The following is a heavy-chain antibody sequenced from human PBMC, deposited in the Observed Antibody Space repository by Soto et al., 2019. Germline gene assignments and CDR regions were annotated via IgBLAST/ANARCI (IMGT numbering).Heavy chain of an antibody. Sequence: GGSLRLSCAASGFTFSSYAMHWVRQAPGKGLEWVAVISYDGSNKYYADSVKGRFTISRDNSKNTLYLQMNSLRAEDTAVYYCASNWNYPPDYYYYYGMDVWGQGTTVTVSS. CDR2: ISYDGSNK. D-gene: IGHD1-7*01. V-gene: IGHV3-30-3*01. CDR3: ASNWNYPPDYYYYYGMDV. J-gene: IGHJ6*02. CDR1: GFTFSSYA.